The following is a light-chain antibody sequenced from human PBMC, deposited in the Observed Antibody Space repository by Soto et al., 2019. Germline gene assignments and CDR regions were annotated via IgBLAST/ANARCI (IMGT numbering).Light chain of an antibody. CDR1: SSDVGGYNF. CDR2: GVT. Sequence: QSVLTQPASVSGTPGQWITISCTGTSSDVGGYNFDSWYQQSPGKAPKLIFYGVTNRPSGVSNRFSGSNTSNTASLTIFGLHAEDEDYYYGVSDRSGDSHVFGTGTKVTVL. CDR3: VSDRSGDSHV. V-gene: IGLV2-14*03. J-gene: IGLJ1*01.